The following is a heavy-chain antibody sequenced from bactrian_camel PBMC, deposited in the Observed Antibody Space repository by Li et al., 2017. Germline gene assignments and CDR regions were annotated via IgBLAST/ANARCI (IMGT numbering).Heavy chain of an antibody. J-gene: IGHJ4*01. V-gene: IGHV3S40*01. D-gene: IGHD4*01. CDR2: MISTGGRT. Sequence: VQLVESGGGLVHPGGSLRPSCAASGFPFSTYGYDIHWVRQAPGKGLEWVSVMISTGGRTYYADPGKGRFTISRDNAKNTVYLQMNNLKPEDTAMYYCAATASGWRLYGDCARVLLNWTPGTQVTVS. CDR1: GFPFSTYGYD.